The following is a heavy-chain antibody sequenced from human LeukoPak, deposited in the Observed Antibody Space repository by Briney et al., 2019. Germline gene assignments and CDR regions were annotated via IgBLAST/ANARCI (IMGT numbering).Heavy chain of an antibody. J-gene: IGHJ1*01. CDR3: ARQDRSYSSSSPDYFQH. Sequence: GESLKISCKASGYSFTNYWVAWVRQMPGKGLEWMGIIYPGDSDTRYSPSFQGQVTISADKSISTAYLQWSSLKASDTAMYYCARQDRSYSSSSPDYFQHWGQGTLVTVSS. V-gene: IGHV5-51*01. CDR2: IYPGDSDT. CDR1: GYSFTNYW. D-gene: IGHD6-6*01.